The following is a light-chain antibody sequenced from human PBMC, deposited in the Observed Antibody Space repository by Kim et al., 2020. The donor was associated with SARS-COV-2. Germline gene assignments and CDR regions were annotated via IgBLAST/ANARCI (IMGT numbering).Light chain of an antibody. J-gene: IGLJ3*02. CDR1: NSGSKR. CDR3: QVWDSGSDQV. Sequence: APGKTARIAGGGNNSGSKRMRWYQQKAGQAPLLVISYDTDRPAGIPGRFSGSNSGNTATLTIGRDYAGDEADYYCQVWDSGSDQVFGGGTQLTVL. V-gene: IGLV3-21*04. CDR2: YDT.